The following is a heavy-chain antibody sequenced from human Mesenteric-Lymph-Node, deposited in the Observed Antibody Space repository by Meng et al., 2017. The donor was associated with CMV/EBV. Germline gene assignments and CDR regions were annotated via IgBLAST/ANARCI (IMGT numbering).Heavy chain of an antibody. J-gene: IGHJ4*02. V-gene: IGHV4-39*01. CDR2: VHHSGTT. CDR3: ARRGNYDSDYSEY. D-gene: IGHD3-22*01. CDR1: GDSISNSPYY. Sequence: HLKDSGPGLVKPSETLSLSCIVSGDSISNSPYYWTWIRQPPGKGLEWIGSVHHSGTTYYNPSLKGRLTISVDTSANLFSLRLTTVTAADTATYYCARRGNYDSDYSEYWGQGTLVTVSS.